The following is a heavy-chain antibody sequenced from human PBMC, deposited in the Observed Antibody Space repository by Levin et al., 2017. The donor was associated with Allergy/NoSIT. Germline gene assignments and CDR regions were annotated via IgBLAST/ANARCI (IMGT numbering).Heavy chain of an antibody. CDR2: INNIGSS. J-gene: IGHJ5*02. V-gene: IGHV4-34*01. CDR1: NESFSGYY. CDR3: GRRPHRLSTAITTRSDP. Sequence: SETLSLTCAVYNESFSGYYWNWIRQPPGKGLEWIGEINNIGSSNINPSLRSRVTISIDTSKNQFSLKLSSVTAADTAVYYCGRRPHRLSTAITTRSDPWGQGTLVTVSS. D-gene: IGHD3-22*01.